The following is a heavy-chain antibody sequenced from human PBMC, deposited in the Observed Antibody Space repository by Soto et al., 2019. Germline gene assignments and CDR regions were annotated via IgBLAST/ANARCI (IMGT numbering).Heavy chain of an antibody. CDR1: GFTFSKSW. Sequence: GVLRLSCVASGFTFSKSWMNWVRQAPGKGLQWVANINQDGSEKSYVDSVKGRFTISRDNARNSLFLQMDSLGVDDTAVYFCSRPYSSSRYFDPWGQGTLVTVSS. CDR2: INQDGSEK. V-gene: IGHV3-7*01. D-gene: IGHD6-13*01. CDR3: SRPYSSSRYFDP. J-gene: IGHJ5*02.